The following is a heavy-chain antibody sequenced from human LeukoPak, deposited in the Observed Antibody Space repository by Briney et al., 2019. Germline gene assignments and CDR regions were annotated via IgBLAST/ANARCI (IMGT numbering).Heavy chain of an antibody. V-gene: IGHV3-21*01. CDR2: ISGSSYYI. J-gene: IGHJ4*02. CDR3: AREGYGDYESLSRDFDY. D-gene: IGHD4-17*01. Sequence: PGGSLRLSCAASGFTFSSYSMNWVRQAPGKGLEWVSSISGSSYYIYYADSVKGRFTISRDNAKNSLYLQMNSLRAEDTAVYYCAREGYGDYESLSRDFDYWGQGTLVTVSS. CDR1: GFTFSSYS.